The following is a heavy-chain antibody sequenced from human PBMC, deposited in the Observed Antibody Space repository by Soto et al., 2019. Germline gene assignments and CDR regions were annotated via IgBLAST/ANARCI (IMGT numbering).Heavy chain of an antibody. J-gene: IGHJ3*02. CDR3: ARAPYRSYNSRGAFDI. CDR1: GGSISSGAYY. D-gene: IGHD1-20*01. V-gene: IGHV4-30-4*01. CDR2: ISYSGNT. Sequence: QVQLQESGPGLVKPSQTLSLTCTVSGGSISSGAYYWSWIRQSPGKGLEWIGYISYSGNTYYNPSLKSRVTISVDTSNNHFSRNLNYVTAADAAIYYCARAPYRSYNSRGAFDIWGQGTLFTVSS.